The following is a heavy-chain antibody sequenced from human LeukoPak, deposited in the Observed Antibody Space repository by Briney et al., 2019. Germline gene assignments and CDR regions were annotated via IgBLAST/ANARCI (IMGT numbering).Heavy chain of an antibody. V-gene: IGHV4-59*08. CDR2: IYYSGST. Sequence: SETLSLTCTVSGGSISSYYWSWIRQPPGKGLEWFGYIYYSGSTNYNPSLKSRVTISVVTSKNQFSLKLSSVTAADTAVYYCARLPDTAVDYWGQGTMVTVSS. CDR3: ARLPDTAVDY. J-gene: IGHJ4*02. CDR1: GGSISSYY. D-gene: IGHD5-18*01.